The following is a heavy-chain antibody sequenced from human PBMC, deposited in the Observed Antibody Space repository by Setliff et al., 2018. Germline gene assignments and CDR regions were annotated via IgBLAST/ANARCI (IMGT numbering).Heavy chain of an antibody. Sequence: SETLSLTCTVSGGSISSGSYYWSWIRQSPGEGLEWIGSIYRNGNTYYNPSLKSRVTISVDTSKNQLSLKLNSVTAADTAVYYCARQIDYGDFQYFDYWGQGTLVTVSS. V-gene: IGHV4-39*01. D-gene: IGHD4-17*01. CDR2: IYRNGNT. CDR1: GGSISSGSYY. J-gene: IGHJ4*02. CDR3: ARQIDYGDFQYFDY.